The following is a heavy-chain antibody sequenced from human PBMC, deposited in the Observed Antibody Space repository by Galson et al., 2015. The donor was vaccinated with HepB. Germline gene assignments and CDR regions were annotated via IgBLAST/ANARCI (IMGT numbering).Heavy chain of an antibody. V-gene: IGHV3-23*01. Sequence: SLRLSCAASGFTFSSYAMSWVRQAPGKGLEWVSAISGSGGSTYYADSVKGRFTISRDNSKNTLYLQMNSLRAEDTAVYYCAKDRDNWNLLGVRSRGSYFDYWGQGTLVTVSS. CDR1: GFTFSSYA. J-gene: IGHJ4*02. CDR2: ISGSGGST. CDR3: AKDRDNWNLLGVRSRGSYFDY. D-gene: IGHD1-20*01.